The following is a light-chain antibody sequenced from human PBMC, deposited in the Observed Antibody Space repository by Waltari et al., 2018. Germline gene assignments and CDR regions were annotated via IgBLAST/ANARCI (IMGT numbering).Light chain of an antibody. V-gene: IGLV2-14*01. CDR2: EVT. CDR3: SSFTTIGTLVV. J-gene: IGLJ2*01. Sequence: QSALTQPASVSGSPGQSITISCTGTSSDVGGYNHVSWYQKQPGKAPILLLLEVTNRPYGISNRFSGPNAGNTASLTSSGLQAEAEGEYYCSSFTTIGTLVVFGGGTKVTVL. CDR1: SSDVGGYNH.